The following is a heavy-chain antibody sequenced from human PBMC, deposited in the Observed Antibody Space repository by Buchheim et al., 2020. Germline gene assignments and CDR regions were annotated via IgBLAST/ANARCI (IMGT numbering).Heavy chain of an antibody. CDR1: GFSFSDYY. CDR2: IGGSDTYT. CDR3: ARYKFHNYFDS. D-gene: IGHD1-14*01. J-gene: IGHJ5*01. V-gene: IGHV3-11*06. Sequence: QVQVVESGGGLVKPGGSLRLSCDASGFSFSDYYMTWIRQAPGKGLEWVAYIGGSDTYTRYSDSVKGRFTISRDSATTSVYLQMDGLRAEDTAIYYCARYKFHNYFDSWGQGT.